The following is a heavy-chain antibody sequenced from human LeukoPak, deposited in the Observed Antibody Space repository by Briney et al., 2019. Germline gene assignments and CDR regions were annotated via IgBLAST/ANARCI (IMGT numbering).Heavy chain of an antibody. CDR2: ISSDGSNK. CDR1: RFTFSRYP. J-gene: IGHJ4*02. CDR3: AREGGGEYYFDY. V-gene: IGHV3-30*04. Sequence: GGSLRLSCAASRFTFSRYPMHWVRQAPGKGLEWVTVISSDGSNKYYADSVKGRFTISRDNSKNTLYLQMNSLRAEDAAVYYCAREGGGEYYFDYWGQGTLVTVSS. D-gene: IGHD3-16*01.